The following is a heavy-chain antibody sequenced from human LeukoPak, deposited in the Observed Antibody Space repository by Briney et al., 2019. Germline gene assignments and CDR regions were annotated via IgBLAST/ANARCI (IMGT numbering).Heavy chain of an antibody. Sequence: GGSLRLSCAASGFTFSSYGMHWVRQAPGKGLEWVAVIWYDGSNKYYADSVKGRFTISRDNSKNTLYLQMSSLRAEDTAVYYCARSFHYYDSSGYNVYYGMDVRGQGTTVTVSS. D-gene: IGHD3-22*01. CDR3: ARSFHYYDSSGYNVYYGMDV. CDR2: IWYDGSNK. V-gene: IGHV3-33*01. J-gene: IGHJ6*02. CDR1: GFTFSSYG.